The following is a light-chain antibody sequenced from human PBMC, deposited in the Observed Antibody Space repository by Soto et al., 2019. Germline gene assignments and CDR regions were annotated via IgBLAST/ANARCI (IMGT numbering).Light chain of an antibody. J-gene: IGKJ1*01. CDR1: QSIDNY. CDR3: QQSYSPLWT. V-gene: IGKV1-39*01. CDR2: AAS. Sequence: DIQITQSPSSLSASVGDRVTITCRASQSIDNYLNWYQQKAGKAPKVLIYAASSLQRGVPSRFSGSGSGTDFTLIINSLQPEDFATYYCQQSYSPLWTFGQGTKVDIK.